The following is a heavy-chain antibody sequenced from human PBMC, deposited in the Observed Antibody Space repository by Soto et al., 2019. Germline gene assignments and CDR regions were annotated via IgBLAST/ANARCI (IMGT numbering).Heavy chain of an antibody. Sequence: SETLSLTCTVIGGSIRSPNFSWSWIRQHPGKGPEWIGNIYYNGTTTYSPSLESRLTISLDPSKNQFSLTLKSVTAADTAVYYCTRDAPLWFGELSKGGQETLATV. J-gene: IGHJ4*02. V-gene: IGHV4-31*03. CDR3: TRDAPLWFGELSK. CDR2: IYYNGTT. D-gene: IGHD3-10*01. CDR1: GGSIRSPNFS.